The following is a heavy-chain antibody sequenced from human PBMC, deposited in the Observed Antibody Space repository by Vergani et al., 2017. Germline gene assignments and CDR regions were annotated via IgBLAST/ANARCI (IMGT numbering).Heavy chain of an antibody. J-gene: IGHJ3*02. Sequence: QVQLQESGPGLVKPSGTLSLTCAVSGGSLSSSNWWSWVRQPPGKGLEWIGEIYHSGSTNYNPSLKSRVTISVDKSKNQFSLKLSSVTAADTAVYYCARVLSPYSSGYYGAGAFDIWGQGTMVTVSS. CDR1: GGSLSSSNW. CDR3: ARVLSPYSSGYYGAGAFDI. D-gene: IGHD3-22*01. CDR2: IYHSGST. V-gene: IGHV4-4*02.